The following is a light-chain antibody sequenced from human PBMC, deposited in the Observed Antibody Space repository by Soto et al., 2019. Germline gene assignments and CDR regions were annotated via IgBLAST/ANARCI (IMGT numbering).Light chain of an antibody. J-gene: IGKJ4*01. V-gene: IGKV1-39*01. CDR3: QQTFSHPLT. Sequence: DIQMTQAPSSLSASVGDTVIITCRASQTVRNHVNWYQHKPGKAPDLLIYATYTLQSGVPSRFSGSGSGTDFNLSINGLQPEDLATYYCQQTFSHPLTFGGGTKLEIK. CDR1: QTVRNH. CDR2: ATY.